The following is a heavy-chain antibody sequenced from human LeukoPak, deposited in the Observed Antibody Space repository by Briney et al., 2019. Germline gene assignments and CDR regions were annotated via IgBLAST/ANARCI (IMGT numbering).Heavy chain of an antibody. J-gene: IGHJ4*02. V-gene: IGHV3-30*18. CDR2: ISYDGSNK. CDR1: GFTFSSYG. CDR3: AKDYYDSSGYLDY. D-gene: IGHD3-22*01. Sequence: PGRSLRLSCAASGFTFSSYGMHWVRQAPGKGLEWVAVISYDGSNKYYADSVKGRFTISRDNSKNTLYLQMNSLRAEDTAVYYCAKDYYDSSGYLDYWGQGTLVTVSS.